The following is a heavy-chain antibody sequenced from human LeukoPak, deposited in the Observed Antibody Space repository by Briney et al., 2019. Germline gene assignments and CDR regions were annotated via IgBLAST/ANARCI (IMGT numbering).Heavy chain of an antibody. CDR2: INPDGSVK. CDR3: ARDPAWGSLDC. V-gene: IGHV3-7*01. Sequence: GGSLRLSCAASGIIFSGHWMSWVRQAPGKGLEWVAIINPDGSVKRHVDSVKGRFAISRDNTKNSLYLQMDSLRAEDTAVYYCARDPAWGSLDCWGQGVLVTVSS. CDR1: GIIFSGHW. D-gene: IGHD2-15*01. J-gene: IGHJ4*02.